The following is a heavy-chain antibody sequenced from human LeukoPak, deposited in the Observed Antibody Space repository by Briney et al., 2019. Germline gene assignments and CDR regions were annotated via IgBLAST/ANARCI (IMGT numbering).Heavy chain of an antibody. CDR3: ARHKRSAYYYDSSGLYYFDY. D-gene: IGHD3-22*01. CDR1: GGSISSYY. CDR2: IYYSGST. Sequence: SETLSLTCTVSGGSISSYYWSWIRQPPGKGLEWIGYIYYSGSTNYNPSLKSRVTISVDTSKNQFSLKLSSVTAADTAVYYCARHKRSAYYYDSSGLYYFDYWGQGTLVTVSS. J-gene: IGHJ4*02. V-gene: IGHV4-59*08.